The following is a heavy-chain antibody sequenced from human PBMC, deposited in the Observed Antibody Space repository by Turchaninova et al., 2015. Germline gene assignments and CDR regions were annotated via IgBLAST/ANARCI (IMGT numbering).Heavy chain of an antibody. CDR1: GFTFNSKR. D-gene: IGHD6-19*01. J-gene: IGHJ6*03. CDR2: ISGRCGST. Sequence: VQMLESGGGWVQPGGSMSLAVAASGFTFNSKREDWVRQDSGMGVELVSGISGRCGSTSYAYSVKGRFTISRDNSKNTLYLQMSSLRAEDTAVYSCAKSSGGYNYYYYMDVWGKGTTVTVSS. CDR3: AKSSGGYNYYYYMDV. V-gene: IGHV3-23*01.